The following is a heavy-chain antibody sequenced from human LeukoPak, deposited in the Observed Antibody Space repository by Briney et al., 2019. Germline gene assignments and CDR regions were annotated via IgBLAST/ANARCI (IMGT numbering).Heavy chain of an antibody. CDR3: ACLAAATPSNYYYYGMDV. CDR1: GGSFSGYY. CDR2: INHSGST. D-gene: IGHD6-13*01. V-gene: IGHV4-34*01. J-gene: IGHJ6*02. Sequence: SETLSLTCAVYGGSFSGYYWSWIRHPPGKGLEWIGEINHSGSTNYNPSLKRRVTISVDTSKNQFPLKLSSVTAADTAVYYCACLAAATPSNYYYYGMDVWGQGTTVTVSS.